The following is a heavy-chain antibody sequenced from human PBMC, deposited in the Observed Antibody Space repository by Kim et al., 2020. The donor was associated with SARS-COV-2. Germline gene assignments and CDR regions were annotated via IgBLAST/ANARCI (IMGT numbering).Heavy chain of an antibody. J-gene: IGHJ4*02. CDR2: IRYYGNNK. V-gene: IGHV3-33*08. CDR1: GFTFSSYD. CDR3: ASSGRYSSFDY. Sequence: GGSLRLSCAASGFTFSSYDMHWVRQAPGKGLEWVAVIRYYGNNKLYADSVKGRFTISRDNSKNTLYLQMNSLRAEDTAVYYCASSGRYSSFDYWGQGTLVTVSS. D-gene: IGHD1-26*01.